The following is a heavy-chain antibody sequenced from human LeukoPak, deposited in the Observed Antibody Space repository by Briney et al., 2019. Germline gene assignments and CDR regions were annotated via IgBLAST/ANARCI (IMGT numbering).Heavy chain of an antibody. Sequence: PSETLSLTCTVSGGSISGYYWSWIRQHPGKGLEWIGYIYYSGSTYYNPSLKSRVTISVDTSKNQFSLKLSSVTAADTAVYYCARAQGIAAAAEEIDYWGQGTLVTVSS. CDR2: IYYSGST. D-gene: IGHD6-13*01. CDR3: ARAQGIAAAAEEIDY. CDR1: GGSISGYY. V-gene: IGHV4-31*03. J-gene: IGHJ4*02.